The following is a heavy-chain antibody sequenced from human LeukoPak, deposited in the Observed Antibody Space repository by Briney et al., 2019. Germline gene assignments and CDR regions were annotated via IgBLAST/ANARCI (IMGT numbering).Heavy chain of an antibody. V-gene: IGHV4-4*02. D-gene: IGHD5-18*01. J-gene: IGHJ4*02. Sequence: PSETLSLTCAVSGGSISSSNWWSWVRQPPGKGLEWIGEIYHSGSTNYNPSLKSRVTISVDKSKNQFSLKLSSVTAADTAVYYCATHNTAMVRLYFDYWGQGTLVTVSS. CDR1: GGSISSSNW. CDR3: ATHNTAMVRLYFDY. CDR2: IYHSGST.